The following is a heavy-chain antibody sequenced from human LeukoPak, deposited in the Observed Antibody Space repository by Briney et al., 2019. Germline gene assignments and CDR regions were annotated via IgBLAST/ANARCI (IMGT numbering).Heavy chain of an antibody. CDR3: ARGPPYDFWSGYYLDWFDP. J-gene: IGHJ5*02. Sequence: ASVKVSCKASGYTFTSYDINWVRQATGQGREWMGWMNPNSGNTGYAQKFQGRVTITRNTSISTAYMELSSLRSEDTAVYYCARGPPYDFWSGYYLDWFDPWGQGTLVTVSS. CDR2: MNPNSGNT. V-gene: IGHV1-8*03. D-gene: IGHD3-3*01. CDR1: GYTFTSYD.